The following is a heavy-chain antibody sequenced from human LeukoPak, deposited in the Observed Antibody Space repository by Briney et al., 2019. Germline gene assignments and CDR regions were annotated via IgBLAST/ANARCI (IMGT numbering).Heavy chain of an antibody. J-gene: IGHJ3*02. CDR2: IQYDVSSE. Sequence: GGSLRLSCAASGFTFSNYGMHWVRQAPGKGLEWVAFIQYDVSSEYYADSVKGRFTVSRDNSKNTLYPQMNSLRAEDTAVYYCAREYSGRCIHAFHSWGQGTMVTVSS. CDR3: AREYSGRCIHAFHS. D-gene: IGHD6-13*01. V-gene: IGHV3-30*02. CDR1: GFTFSNYG.